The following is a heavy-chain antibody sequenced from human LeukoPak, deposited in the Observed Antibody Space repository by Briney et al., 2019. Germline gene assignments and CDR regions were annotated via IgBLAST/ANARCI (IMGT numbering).Heavy chain of an antibody. Sequence: GGSLRLSCAASGFTFSSYEMNWVRQAPGKGLEWVSYISSSGSTIYYADSVKGRFTISRDNAKNSLYLQMNGLRAEDTAVYYCAREDPWLSKGVAYWGQGTLVTVSS. CDR3: AREDPWLSKGVAY. CDR2: ISSSGSTI. D-gene: IGHD5-24*01. CDR1: GFTFSSYE. J-gene: IGHJ4*02. V-gene: IGHV3-48*03.